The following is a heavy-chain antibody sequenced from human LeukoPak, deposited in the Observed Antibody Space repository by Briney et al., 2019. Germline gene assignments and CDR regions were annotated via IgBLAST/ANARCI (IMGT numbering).Heavy chain of an antibody. J-gene: IGHJ4*02. CDR3: AKDDVPSNWGTLGLFDY. D-gene: IGHD7-27*01. V-gene: IGHV3-23*01. CDR1: GFTFSTYA. CDR2: ISGSGGST. Sequence: GGSLRLSCAASGFTFSTYAMNWVRQAPGKGLEWVSAISGSGGSTYYADSVKGRFTISRDNSKNTLYLQMNSLRADDTAVYYCAKDDVPSNWGTLGLFDYWGQGTLVTVSS.